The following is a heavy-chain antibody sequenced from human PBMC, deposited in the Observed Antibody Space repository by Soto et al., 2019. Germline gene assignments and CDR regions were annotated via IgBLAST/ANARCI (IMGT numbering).Heavy chain of an antibody. CDR3: ARGPLWSVYY. CDR1: GGSFSGYY. J-gene: IGHJ4*02. D-gene: IGHD2-21*01. Sequence: SSETLSLTCAVYGGSFSGYYWSWIRQPPGKGLEWIGEINHSGSTNYNPSLKSRVTISVDTSKNQFSLKLSSVTAADTAVYYCARGPLWSVYYWGQGTLVTVSS. V-gene: IGHV4-34*01. CDR2: INHSGST.